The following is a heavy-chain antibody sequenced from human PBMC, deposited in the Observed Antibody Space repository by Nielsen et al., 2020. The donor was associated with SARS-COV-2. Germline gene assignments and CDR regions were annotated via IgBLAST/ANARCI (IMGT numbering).Heavy chain of an antibody. CDR2: ISGSGGST. CDR1: GFTFSSYA. Sequence: GESLISCAASGFTFSSYAMSWVRQAPGKGLEWVSAISGSGGSTYYADSVKGRFTISRDNSKNTLYLQMNSLRAEDTAVYYCAKSVFDYSNYFGYWGQGTLVTVSS. V-gene: IGHV3-23*01. D-gene: IGHD4-11*01. J-gene: IGHJ4*02. CDR3: AKSVFDYSNYFGY.